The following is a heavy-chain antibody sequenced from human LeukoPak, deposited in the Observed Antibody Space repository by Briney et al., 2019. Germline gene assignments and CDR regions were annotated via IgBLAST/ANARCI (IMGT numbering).Heavy chain of an antibody. V-gene: IGHV3-33*01. D-gene: IGHD1-14*01. CDR2: IWYDGSNK. J-gene: IGHJ4*02. CDR3: ARGATIEPIDY. CDR1: GFTFSSYG. Sequence: GGSLRLSCAASGFTFSSYGMHWVRQAPGKGLEWVAVIWYDGSNKYYADSVKGRFTISRDNSKNTLYLQMNSLRAEDTAVYYCARGATIEPIDYWGQGTLVTVSS.